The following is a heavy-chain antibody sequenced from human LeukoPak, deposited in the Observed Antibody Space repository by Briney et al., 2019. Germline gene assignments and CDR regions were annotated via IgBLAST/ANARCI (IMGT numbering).Heavy chain of an antibody. J-gene: IGHJ6*03. Sequence: PGGSLRLSCAASGFTFSSYEMNWVRQAPGKGLEWVSYISSSGSTIYYADSVKGRFTISRDNAKNSLYLQMNSLRAEDTAVYYCARVDGSYYYMDVWGKGTTVTVSS. CDR2: ISSSGSTI. V-gene: IGHV3-48*03. D-gene: IGHD1-26*01. CDR1: GFTFSSYE. CDR3: ARVDGSYYYMDV.